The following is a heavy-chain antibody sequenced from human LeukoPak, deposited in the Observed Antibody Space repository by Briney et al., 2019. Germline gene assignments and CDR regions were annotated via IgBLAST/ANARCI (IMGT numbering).Heavy chain of an antibody. CDR2: IDWDDDK. Sequence: SGPALVKPTQTLTLTCTFSGFSLTTSGMCVSWIRQPPGKALVWLARIDWDDDKYYSTSLKTRLSISKDTSKNQVVLTMTNMDPVDTATYYCARIRRRDGYRDAFDIWGQGIMVTVSS. J-gene: IGHJ3*02. CDR1: GFSLTTSGMC. CDR3: ARIRRRDGYRDAFDI. V-gene: IGHV2-70*11. D-gene: IGHD5-24*01.